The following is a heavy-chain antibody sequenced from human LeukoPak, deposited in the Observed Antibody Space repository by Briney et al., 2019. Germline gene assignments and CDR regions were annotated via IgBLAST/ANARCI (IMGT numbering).Heavy chain of an antibody. CDR2: ISYDGSNK. CDR3: AREGKSYYDSSGYPSRYYFDY. J-gene: IGHJ4*02. Sequence: PGGSLRLSCAASGFTFSSYAMHWVRQAPGKGLEWVAVISYDGSNKYYADSVKGRFTISRDNSKNTLYLQMNSLRAEDTAVYYCAREGKSYYDSSGYPSRYYFDYWGQGTLVTVSS. V-gene: IGHV3-30*14. CDR1: GFTFSSYA. D-gene: IGHD3-22*01.